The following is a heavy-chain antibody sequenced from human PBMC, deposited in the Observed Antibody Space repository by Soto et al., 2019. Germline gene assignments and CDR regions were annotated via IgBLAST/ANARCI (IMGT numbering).Heavy chain of an antibody. V-gene: IGHV1-46*01. CDR1: GYSFTRYG. J-gene: IGHJ6*02. CDR3: ARDGGGGGASYYYGMDV. Sequence: GASVKVSCKASGYSFTRYGISWVRQAPGQGLEWMGIINPSGGSTSYAQKFQGRVTMTRDTSTSTVYMELSSLRSEDTAVYYCARDGGGGGASYYYGMDVWGQGTTVTVSS. CDR2: INPSGGST. D-gene: IGHD1-26*01.